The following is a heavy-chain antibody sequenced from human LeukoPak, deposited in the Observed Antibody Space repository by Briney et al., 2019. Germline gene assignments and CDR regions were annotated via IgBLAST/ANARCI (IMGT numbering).Heavy chain of an antibody. CDR1: GFTFSTYW. J-gene: IGHJ4*02. V-gene: IGHV3-7*01. CDR3: ARCRGGWSRDS. CDR2: IKQDGSDK. D-gene: IGHD6-19*01. Sequence: TGGSLRLSCAASGFTFSTYWMSRVRQAPGKGLEWVANIKQDGSDKYYVDSVKGRFTISRDNAKNSLYLQMNSLRAEDTAVYYCARCRGGWSRDSWGQGTLVTVSS.